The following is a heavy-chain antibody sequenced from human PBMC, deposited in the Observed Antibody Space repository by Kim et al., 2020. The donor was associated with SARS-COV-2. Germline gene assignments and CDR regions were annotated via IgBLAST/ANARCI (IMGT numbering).Heavy chain of an antibody. CDR2: ISTTGTTI. CDR1: GFTFTSYE. CDR3: ARRYCSSTSCTNDY. D-gene: IGHD2-2*01. V-gene: IGHV3-48*03. J-gene: IGHJ4*02. Sequence: GGSLRLSCAASGFTFTSYEMNWVRQAPGKGLEWISYISTTGTTIYFADSVKGRFTISRDNAKNSLYLQMNSLRADDTAVYYCARRYCSSTSCTNDYWGQGTLVTVPS.